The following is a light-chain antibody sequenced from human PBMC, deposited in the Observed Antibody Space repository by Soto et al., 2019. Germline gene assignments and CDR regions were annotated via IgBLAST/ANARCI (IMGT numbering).Light chain of an antibody. CDR3: QQYKTDQVT. Sequence: IHVTQSTSSLSASVGEPVTITCLARHQLXMYLNWYQQKPGKAPRFLXAGASNLQSGVPSRLSGSGSGTDFTLTISSLHPYDFANYYCQQYKTDQVTFGPGTKVDIK. J-gene: IGKJ3*01. CDR2: GAS. CDR1: HQLXMY. V-gene: IGKV1-39*01.